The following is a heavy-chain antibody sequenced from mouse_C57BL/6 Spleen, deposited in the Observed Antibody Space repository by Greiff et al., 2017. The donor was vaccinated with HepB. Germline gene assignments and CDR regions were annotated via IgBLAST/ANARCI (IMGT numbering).Heavy chain of an antibody. J-gene: IGHJ3*01. Sequence: EVHLVESGGGLVKPGGSLKLSCAASGFTFSSYAMSWVRQTPEKRLEWVATISDGGSYTYYPDNVKGRFTISRDNTKNNLYLQMSHLKYEDTAMYYCARDKYDYGWFAYWGQGTLVTVSA. CDR2: ISDGGSYT. CDR3: ARDKYDYGWFAY. CDR1: GFTFSSYA. V-gene: IGHV5-4*01. D-gene: IGHD2-4*01.